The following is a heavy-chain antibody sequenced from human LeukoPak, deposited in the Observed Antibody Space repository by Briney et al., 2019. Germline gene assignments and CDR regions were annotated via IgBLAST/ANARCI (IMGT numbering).Heavy chain of an antibody. V-gene: IGHV3-49*04. CDR1: GFTFGDYV. D-gene: IGHD6-13*01. J-gene: IGHJ4*02. Sequence: GGSLRLSCTASGFTFGDYVMSWVRQAPGKGLEWVGFIRSKPYGGTTEYAASVKGRFIISRDDSKTIAYLQMNSLKSEDTAVYYCTTGSATGTGSGYWGQGTLVTVSS. CDR2: IRSKPYGGTT. CDR3: TTGSATGTGSGY.